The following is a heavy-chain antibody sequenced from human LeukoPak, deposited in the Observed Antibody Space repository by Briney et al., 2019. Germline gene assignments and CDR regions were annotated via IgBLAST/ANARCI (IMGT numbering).Heavy chain of an antibody. V-gene: IGHV3-7*01. CDR1: GFTFRTYW. CDR2: INAGGSAK. D-gene: IGHD2-21*01. CDR3: ARWGLSYTIDY. Sequence: GGSLRLSCAASGFTFRTYWMAWVRQAPGKGLEWVANINAGGSAKYYVDSVKGPFTIYRHDANTSLYLQMDSLRAEDTAVYSCARWGLSYTIDYWGPGTLVTVSS. J-gene: IGHJ4*02.